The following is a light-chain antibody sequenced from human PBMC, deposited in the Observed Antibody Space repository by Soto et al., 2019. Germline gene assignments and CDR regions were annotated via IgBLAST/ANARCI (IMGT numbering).Light chain of an antibody. CDR2: DTT. CDR1: TGAVTSGHY. J-gene: IGLJ3*02. V-gene: IGLV7-46*01. CDR3: LLSYSGTNWV. Sequence: QAVVTQEPSLTVSPGGTVTLTCGTSTGAVTSGHYPYWFQQKPGQAPRTLIYDTTNKHSWTPARFSGSLLGGKAALTLAGAQTDDEADYYCLLSYSGTNWVFGGGTKLTVL.